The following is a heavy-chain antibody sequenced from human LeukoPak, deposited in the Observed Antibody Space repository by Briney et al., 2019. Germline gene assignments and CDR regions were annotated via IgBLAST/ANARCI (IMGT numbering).Heavy chain of an antibody. J-gene: IGHJ4*02. CDR3: ARAPTLGPTTVTLYFDY. D-gene: IGHD4-17*01. CDR1: GFTVSSNY. V-gene: IGHV3-66*02. Sequence: GSLRLSCAASGFTVSSNYMSWVRQAPGKGLEWVSVIYSGGSTYYADSVKGRFTISRDNSKNTLYLQMNSLRAEDTAVYYCARAPTLGPTTVTLYFDYWGQGTLVTVSS. CDR2: IYSGGST.